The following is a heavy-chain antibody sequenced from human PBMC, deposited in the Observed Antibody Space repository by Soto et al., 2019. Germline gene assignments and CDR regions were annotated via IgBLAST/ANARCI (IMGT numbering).Heavy chain of an antibody. V-gene: IGHV3-9*01. Sequence: EVQLVGSGGGLVQPGRSLRLSCAASGFTFDDYAMHWVRQDPGKGLEWVSGISWNSGSIGYADSVKGRFTISRDNAKNSLYLQMNSLRAEDTALYYCEKDIREEPRDYCYGMDVWGQGTTVTVSS. J-gene: IGHJ6*02. CDR1: GFTFDDYA. CDR2: ISWNSGSI. CDR3: EKDIREEPRDYCYGMDV.